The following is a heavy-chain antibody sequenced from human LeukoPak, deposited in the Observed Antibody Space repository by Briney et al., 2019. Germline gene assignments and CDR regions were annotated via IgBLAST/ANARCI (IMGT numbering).Heavy chain of an antibody. V-gene: IGHV1-46*01. CDR3: ARGRNDYSSGWFVFFEF. Sequence: ASVKVPCKASGYTFTSYYMHWVRQAPGQGLEWMGIINPSGGSTSYAQKFQGRVTMTRDMSTSTAYMELSSLRSEDTALYYCARGRNDYSSGWFVFFEFWGQGSLVTVSS. CDR1: GYTFTSYY. J-gene: IGHJ4*02. CDR2: INPSGGST. D-gene: IGHD6-19*01.